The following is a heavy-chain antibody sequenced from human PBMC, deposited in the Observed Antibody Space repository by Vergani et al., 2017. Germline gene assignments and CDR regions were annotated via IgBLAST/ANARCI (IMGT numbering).Heavy chain of an antibody. V-gene: IGHV4-61*02. Sequence: QVQLQESGPGLVKPSQTLSLTCTVSGGSISSGSYYWSWIRQPAGKGLEWIGRIYTSGSTNYNPSLKSRVTMSVDTSKNQFSLKLSSVTAADTAVYYCAREGSSSWHNWFDPWGQGTLVTVSS. CDR2: IYTSGST. J-gene: IGHJ5*02. CDR3: AREGSSSWHNWFDP. CDR1: GGSISSGSYY. D-gene: IGHD6-13*01.